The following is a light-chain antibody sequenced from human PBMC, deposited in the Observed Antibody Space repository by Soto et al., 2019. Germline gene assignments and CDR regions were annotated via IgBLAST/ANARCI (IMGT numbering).Light chain of an antibody. CDR1: QSLSHN. Sequence: EIVMTQSPATLXVYKEERATLSCRASQSLSHNLAWYQQKPGQAPRLLLYGASTRATGIPARFSGSGSGTEFTLTISSLLFEEYGVYVCPPDLCWPPISFCYGTRLEI. V-gene: IGKV3-15*01. CDR3: PPDLCWPPIS. J-gene: IGKJ5*01. CDR2: GAS.